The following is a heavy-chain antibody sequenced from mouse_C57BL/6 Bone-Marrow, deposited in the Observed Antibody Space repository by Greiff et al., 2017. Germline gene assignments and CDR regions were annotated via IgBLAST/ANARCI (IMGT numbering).Heavy chain of an antibody. Sequence: EVQLVESGGGLVQPKGSLKLSCAASGFTFNTYAMHWVRQAPGKGLEWVARIRSKSSNYATYYADSVKDRFTISRDDSQSMLYLQMNNLKTEDTAMYYCVRERDYGSSYDWYFDVWGTGTTVTVSS. V-gene: IGHV10-3*01. D-gene: IGHD1-1*01. J-gene: IGHJ1*03. CDR2: IRSKSSNYAT. CDR3: VRERDYGSSYDWYFDV. CDR1: GFTFNTYA.